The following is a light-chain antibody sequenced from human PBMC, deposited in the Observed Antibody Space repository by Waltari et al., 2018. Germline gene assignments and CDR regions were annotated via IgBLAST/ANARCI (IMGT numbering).Light chain of an antibody. CDR3: QSADSSGTSRV. J-gene: IGLJ3*02. Sequence: SYELTQPPSVSVSPGQTARITCSGDALPKQYAYWYQQKPGQAPVLVIYKDSERPSGIPERFSGSSSGTTVTFTISGVQAEDEADYYCQSADSSGTSRVFGGGTKLTVL. CDR2: KDS. CDR1: ALPKQY. V-gene: IGLV3-25*03.